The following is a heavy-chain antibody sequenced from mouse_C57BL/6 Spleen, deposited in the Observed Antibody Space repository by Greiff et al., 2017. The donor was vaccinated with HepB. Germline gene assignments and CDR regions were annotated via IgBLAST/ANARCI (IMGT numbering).Heavy chain of an antibody. J-gene: IGHJ4*01. CDR2: ISDGGSYT. V-gene: IGHV5-4*03. D-gene: IGHD1-1*01. CDR1: GFTFSSYA. CDR3: ARGGYYGSSSYAMDY. Sequence: EVMLVESGGGLVKPGGSLKLSCAASGFTFSSYAMSWVRQTPEKRLEWVATISDGGSYTYYPDNVKGRITISRDNAKNNLYLQMSHLKSEDTAMYYCARGGYYGSSSYAMDYWGQGTSVTVSS.